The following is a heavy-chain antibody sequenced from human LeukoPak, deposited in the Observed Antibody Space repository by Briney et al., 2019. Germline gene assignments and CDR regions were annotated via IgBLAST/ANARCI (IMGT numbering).Heavy chain of an antibody. J-gene: IGHJ6*04. V-gene: IGHV3-20*04. Sequence: GGSLRLSCAASGFNFDDNGMSWVRQAPGKGLEWVSGINWNGDSTGYADSVKGRFTISRDNAKNSLYLQMNSLRAEDMALYYCAKDTVGLTLGGMDVWGKGTTVTVSS. D-gene: IGHD3-9*01. CDR2: INWNGDST. CDR3: AKDTVGLTLGGMDV. CDR1: GFNFDDNG.